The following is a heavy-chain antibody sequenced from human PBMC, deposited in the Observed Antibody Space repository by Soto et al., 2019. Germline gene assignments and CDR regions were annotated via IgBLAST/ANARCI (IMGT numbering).Heavy chain of an antibody. CDR2: IYYSGST. CDR3: AREYIVVGRDWFDP. CDR1: GGSISSYY. Sequence: SETLSLTCTVSGGSISSYYWSWIRQPPGKGLEWIGYIYYSGSTNYNPSLKSRVTISVDTSKNQFSLKLSSVTAADTAVYYCAREYIVVGRDWFDPWGQGTLVTVSS. J-gene: IGHJ5*02. D-gene: IGHD2-21*01. V-gene: IGHV4-59*01.